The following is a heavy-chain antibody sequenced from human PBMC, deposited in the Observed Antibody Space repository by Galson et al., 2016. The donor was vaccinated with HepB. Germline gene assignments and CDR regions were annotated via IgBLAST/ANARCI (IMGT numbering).Heavy chain of an antibody. CDR3: AKPLWFGELPDEFYFDY. CDR1: GYTFTRNL. V-gene: IGHV1-3*04. CDR2: INTGNGNT. J-gene: IGHJ4*02. Sequence: SVKVSCKASGYTFTRNLMHWVRQAPGQKLEWVGWINTGNGNTHYSQKFQDRVTISRDTSASTAYLELRSLRSEDTAVYYCAKPLWFGELPDEFYFDYWGQGTLVTVSS. D-gene: IGHD3-10*01.